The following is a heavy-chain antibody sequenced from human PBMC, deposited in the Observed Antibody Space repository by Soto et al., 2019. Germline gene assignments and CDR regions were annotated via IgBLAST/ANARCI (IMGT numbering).Heavy chain of an antibody. CDR1: GFTFSSYA. V-gene: IGHV3-30-3*01. D-gene: IGHD3-9*01. Sequence: PGGSLRLSCAASGFTFSSYAMHWARQAPGKGLEWVAVISYDGSNKYYADSVKGRFTISRDNSKNTLYLQMNSLRAEDTAVYYCARERYDILTGYCFDYWGQGTLVTVSS. J-gene: IGHJ4*02. CDR3: ARERYDILTGYCFDY. CDR2: ISYDGSNK.